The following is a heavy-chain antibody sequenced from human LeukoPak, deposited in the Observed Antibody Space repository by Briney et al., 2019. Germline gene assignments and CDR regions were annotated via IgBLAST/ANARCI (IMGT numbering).Heavy chain of an antibody. CDR3: AKDGPIAVGGTISGSFDY. Sequence: QPGGSLRLSCAASGFTFDDYTMHWVRQAPGKGLEWVSLISWDGGSTYYADSVKGRFTISRDNSKNSLYLQMNSLRTEDTALYYCAKDGPIAVGGTISGSFDYWGQGTLVTVSS. V-gene: IGHV3-43*01. J-gene: IGHJ4*02. D-gene: IGHD6-19*01. CDR1: GFTFDDYT. CDR2: ISWDGGST.